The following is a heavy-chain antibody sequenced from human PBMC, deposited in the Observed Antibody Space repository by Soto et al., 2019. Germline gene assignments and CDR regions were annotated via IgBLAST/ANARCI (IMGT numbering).Heavy chain of an antibody. CDR1: GFTFTNYA. D-gene: IGHD3-22*01. CDR3: VAQRLFNVIVVVDY. J-gene: IGHJ4*02. Sequence: PGGSLRLSCEASGFTFTNYAMGWVRQAPGKGLECVSGISGSGDRAYDADSVKGRFTVSRDNFKSTLYLQMNSLRVEDTAVYFCVAQRLFNVIVVVDYWGQGTLVTVSS. V-gene: IGHV3-23*01. CDR2: ISGSGDRA.